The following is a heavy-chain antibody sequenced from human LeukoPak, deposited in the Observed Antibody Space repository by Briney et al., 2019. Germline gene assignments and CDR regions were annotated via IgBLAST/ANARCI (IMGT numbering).Heavy chain of an antibody. V-gene: IGHV1-18*01. J-gene: IGHJ5*02. CDR1: GYTFNSYG. Sequence: GASVKVSCKASGYTFNSYGISWVRQAPGQGLEWMGWISAYNGHTNYAQKFQGRVTMTTDTSTSTAYMDLRSLRSDDTAVYYCARDNSVEDIAWWFDPWGQGTLVTVSP. CDR2: ISAYNGHT. D-gene: IGHD4-23*01. CDR3: ARDNSVEDIAWWFDP.